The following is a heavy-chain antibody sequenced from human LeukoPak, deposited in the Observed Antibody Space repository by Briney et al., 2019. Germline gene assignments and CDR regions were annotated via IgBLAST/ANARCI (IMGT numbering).Heavy chain of an antibody. J-gene: IGHJ6*02. Sequence: GGSLRLSCAASGFTFSNYWMSWVRQAPGKGLEWVANIKQDGSEKYCVDSVKGRFTISRDNAKNSLYLQMNSLRAEDTAVYYCSRDLRFRDYYGMEVWGQGTTVTVSS. CDR1: GFTFSNYW. CDR2: IKQDGSEK. V-gene: IGHV3-7*03. CDR3: SRDLRFRDYYGMEV. D-gene: IGHD3-3*01.